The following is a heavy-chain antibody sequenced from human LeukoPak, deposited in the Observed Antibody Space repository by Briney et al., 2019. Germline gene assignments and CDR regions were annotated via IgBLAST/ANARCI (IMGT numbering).Heavy chain of an antibody. CDR3: ARQWLTPFDY. D-gene: IGHD6-19*01. J-gene: IGHJ4*02. Sequence: GGSLRLSCAASGFTFSSYEMNWVRQAPGKGLEWVSYISTSGSTICYADSVKGRFTISRDNAKNSLYLQMNSLRAEDTAIYYCARQWLTPFDYWGQGTLVTVSS. V-gene: IGHV3-48*03. CDR1: GFTFSSYE. CDR2: ISTSGSTI.